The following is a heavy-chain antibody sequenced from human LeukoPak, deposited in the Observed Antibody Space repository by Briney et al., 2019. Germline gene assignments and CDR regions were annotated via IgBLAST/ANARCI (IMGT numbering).Heavy chain of an antibody. CDR2: ISWNSGSI. Sequence: GGSLRLSCAASGFTFDDYAMHWVRHAPGKGLEWVSGISWNSGSIGYADSVKGRFTISRDNAKNSLYLQMNSLRAEDTALYYCAKDMGYGASDALYGMDVWGQGTTVTVSS. V-gene: IGHV3-9*01. CDR3: AKDMGYGASDALYGMDV. J-gene: IGHJ6*02. D-gene: IGHD4-17*01. CDR1: GFTFDDYA.